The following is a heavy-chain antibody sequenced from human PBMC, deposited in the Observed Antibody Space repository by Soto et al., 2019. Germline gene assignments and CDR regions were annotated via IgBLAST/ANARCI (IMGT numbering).Heavy chain of an antibody. Sequence: VGSLRLSCAASGFTFSSYALSWVRQVPGEGLEWVSSISNSGNSSYYADSVKGRFTISRDSSKNTLYLQMNSLRAEDTAVYYYAKVQSTMWSGYAVDVWGQGTTVTVSS. CDR2: ISNSGNSS. CDR3: AKVQSTMWSGYAVDV. D-gene: IGHD2-21*01. J-gene: IGHJ6*02. CDR1: GFTFSSYA. V-gene: IGHV3-23*01.